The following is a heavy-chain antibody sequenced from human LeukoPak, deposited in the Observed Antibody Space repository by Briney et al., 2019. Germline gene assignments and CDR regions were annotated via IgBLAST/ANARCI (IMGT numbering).Heavy chain of an antibody. CDR3: ARDRPFYYDIGLNAFDI. D-gene: IGHD3-22*01. Sequence: PGGSLRLSCAASGFTFSSYEMNWVRQAPGKGLEWVSYISSSGSTIYYADSVKGRFTISRDNAKNSLYLQMNSLRAEDTAVYYCARDRPFYYDIGLNAFDIWGQGTMVTVSS. CDR1: GFTFSSYE. J-gene: IGHJ3*02. V-gene: IGHV3-48*03. CDR2: ISSSGSTI.